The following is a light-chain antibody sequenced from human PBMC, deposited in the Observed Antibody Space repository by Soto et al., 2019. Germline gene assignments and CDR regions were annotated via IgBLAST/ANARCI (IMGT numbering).Light chain of an antibody. V-gene: IGLV2-14*01. CDR1: SSDVGGYNY. J-gene: IGLJ1*01. Sequence: LTQPASVSGSPGQSITISCTGTSSDVGGYNYVSWYQQHPGKAPKLMIYDVSNRPSGVSNRFSGSKSGNTASLTISGLQAEDEADYYCSSYTSSSTLYVFGTGTKVPVL. CDR3: SSYTSSSTLYV. CDR2: DVS.